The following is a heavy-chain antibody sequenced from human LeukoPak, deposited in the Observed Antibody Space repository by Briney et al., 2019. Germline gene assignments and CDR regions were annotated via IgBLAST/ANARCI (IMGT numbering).Heavy chain of an antibody. CDR3: ARLTYYYGSGTYPWFDP. CDR1: GASISSSPYY. J-gene: IGHJ5*02. V-gene: IGHV4-39*01. CDR2: ISYSGTT. D-gene: IGHD3-10*01. Sequence: SETLSLTCTVSGASISSSPYYWGWVRQSPGKGLEWIGSISYSGTTYYNPSLKSRVTISVDTSNNQFSLRLTSVTAADTAVYYCARLTYYYGSGTYPWFDPWGQGTLVTVSS.